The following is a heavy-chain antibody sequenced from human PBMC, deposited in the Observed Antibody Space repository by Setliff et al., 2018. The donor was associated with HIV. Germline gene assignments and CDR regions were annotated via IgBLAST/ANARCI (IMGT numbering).Heavy chain of an antibody. CDR1: GYTFTGYY. Sequence: ASVKVSCKASGYTFTGYYIHCLRQAPGQGLKWMGRINPKTGDTDYAQNFQGRVTLTTDTSINTAYMELHRLTSDDTAVYFCARGRVRAAAVTGLDWFDFWGQGRLVTVSS. V-gene: IGHV1-2*06. CDR2: INPKTGDT. D-gene: IGHD6-13*01. CDR3: ARGRVRAAAVTGLDWFDF. J-gene: IGHJ5*01.